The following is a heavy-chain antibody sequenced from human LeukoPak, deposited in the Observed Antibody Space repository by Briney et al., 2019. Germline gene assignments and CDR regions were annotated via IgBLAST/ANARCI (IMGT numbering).Heavy chain of an antibody. D-gene: IGHD3-3*01. J-gene: IGHJ4*02. CDR3: ARGTYYDFWSGSIAGYYFDY. V-gene: IGHV1-2*02. CDR2: INPNSGGT. CDR1: GYTFTGYY. Sequence: ASVKVSCKASGYTFTGYYMHWVRQAPGQGLEWIGWINPNSGGTNYAQKFQGRVTMTRDTSISTAYMELSRLRSDDTAVYYCARGTYYDFWSGSIAGYYFDYWGQGTLVTVSS.